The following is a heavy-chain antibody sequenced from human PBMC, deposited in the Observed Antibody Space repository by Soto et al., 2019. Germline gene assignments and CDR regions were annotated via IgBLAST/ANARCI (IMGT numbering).Heavy chain of an antibody. V-gene: IGHV3-7*05. D-gene: IGHD3-10*01. CDR1: GFTFSSYW. J-gene: IGHJ6*03. CDR3: ARDHGWNYYYMDV. Sequence: GGSLRLSCAASGFTFSSYWMSWVRQAPGKGLEWVANIKQDGSEKYYVDSVKGRFTISRDNAKNSLYLQMNSLRAEDTAVYYCARDHGWNYYYMDVWGKGTTVTVSS. CDR2: IKQDGSEK.